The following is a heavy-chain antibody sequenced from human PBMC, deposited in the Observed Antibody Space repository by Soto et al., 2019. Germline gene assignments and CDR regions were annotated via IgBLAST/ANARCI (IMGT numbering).Heavy chain of an antibody. CDR1: GGSISSYY. J-gene: IGHJ1*01. CDR3: ARGGDYGEH. V-gene: IGHV4-59*01. D-gene: IGHD4-17*01. Sequence: ETLSLTCTVSGGSISSYYWSWIRQPPGKGLEWIGYIYYSGSTNYNPSLKSRVTISVDTSKNQFSLKLSSVTAADTAVYYCARGGDYGEHWGQGTLVTVSS. CDR2: IYYSGST.